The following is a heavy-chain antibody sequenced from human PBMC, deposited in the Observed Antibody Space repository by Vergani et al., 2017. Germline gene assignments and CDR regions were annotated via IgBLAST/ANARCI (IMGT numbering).Heavy chain of an antibody. J-gene: IGHJ5*02. Sequence: QVQLQQWGAGLLKPSETLSLTCAVYGGSFSGYYWSWIRQPPGKGLEWIGEINHSGSTNYNPSLKSRVTISVDTSKNQFSLRLSSVTAADTAVYYCARGLYCSSTSCYSSLAARRRXFDPWGQGTLVTVSS. D-gene: IGHD2-2*01. V-gene: IGHV4-34*01. CDR1: GGSFSGYY. CDR2: INHSGST. CDR3: ARGLYCSSTSCYSSLAARRRXFDP.